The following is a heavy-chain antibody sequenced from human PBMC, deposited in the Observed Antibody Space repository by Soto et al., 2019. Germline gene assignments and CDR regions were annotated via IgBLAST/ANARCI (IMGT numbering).Heavy chain of an antibody. V-gene: IGHV3-15*07. CDR3: ATAPGYWGSAPLDY. D-gene: IGHD2-8*02. Sequence: GGSLRLSCVASDLTFSNAWLNWVRQVPGKGLEWVGRIRSHTDGGTTDYTAPVNGRFSISRDDSKNTLYLQMNSLKNEDTAVYYCATAPGYWGSAPLDYWGQGTLVTVSS. CDR2: IRSHTDGGTT. CDR1: DLTFSNAW. J-gene: IGHJ4*02.